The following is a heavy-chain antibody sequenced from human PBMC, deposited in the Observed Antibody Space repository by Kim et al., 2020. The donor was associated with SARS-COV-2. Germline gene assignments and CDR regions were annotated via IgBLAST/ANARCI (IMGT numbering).Heavy chain of an antibody. CDR3: AKGDGYSGYDRGYFEY. Sequence: GGSLRLSCAASGFTFDDYAMHWVRQAPGKGLEWVSGISWNSGSIDYADSVKGRFTISRDNAKNSLYLQMNSLRAEDTALYYCAKGDGYSGYDRGYFEYWGQGALVTVSS. CDR1: GFTFDDYA. D-gene: IGHD5-12*01. V-gene: IGHV3-9*01. CDR2: ISWNSGSI. J-gene: IGHJ4*02.